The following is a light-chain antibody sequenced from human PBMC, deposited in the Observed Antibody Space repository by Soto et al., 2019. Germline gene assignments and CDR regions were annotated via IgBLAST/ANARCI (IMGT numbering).Light chain of an antibody. V-gene: IGLV2-8*01. CDR2: EVV. CDR1: KSDIGVYDF. J-gene: IGLJ1*01. CDR3: KSYAGSNTYV. Sequence: QSVLTQPPSASGSPGQSVTISCTGTKSDIGVYDFVSWYQHHPGKAPRLIIYEVVQRPSGVPDRFSGSKSGNTASLTVSGLQAADEADYFCKSYAGSNTYVFGRGTKRTVL.